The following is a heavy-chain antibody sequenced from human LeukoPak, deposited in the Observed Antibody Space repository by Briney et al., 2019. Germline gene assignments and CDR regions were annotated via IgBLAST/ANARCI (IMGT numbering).Heavy chain of an antibody. CDR1: GLTFSSYW. CDR3: AKGYYFDILSGYSSLDS. D-gene: IGHD3-9*01. J-gene: IGHJ4*02. Sequence: TGGSLRLSCAASGLTFSSYWMNWVRQAPGEGLEWVANIKQDGSEKYYVDSVKGRFTIPRDDSKNTLYLQMNSLRAEDTAAYYCAKGYYFDILSGYSSLDSWGQGTLVTVSS. CDR2: IKQDGSEK. V-gene: IGHV3-7*01.